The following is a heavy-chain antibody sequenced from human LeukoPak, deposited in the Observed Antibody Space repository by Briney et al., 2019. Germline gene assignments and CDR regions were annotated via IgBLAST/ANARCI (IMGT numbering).Heavy chain of an antibody. CDR2: TCYMSKWYN. CDR3: ARQQRGAFDY. D-gene: IGHD6-13*01. CDR1: GDTFSSNTPA. Sequence: PSQTLSVTCAISGDTFSSNTPAWNWIRQSPSRGLEWLGRTCYMSKWYNDYAVSVRSRITINPDTAKNQFSLQLNSVTPEDTAVYYCARQQRGAFDYWGQGTLVTVSS. V-gene: IGHV6-1*01. J-gene: IGHJ4*02.